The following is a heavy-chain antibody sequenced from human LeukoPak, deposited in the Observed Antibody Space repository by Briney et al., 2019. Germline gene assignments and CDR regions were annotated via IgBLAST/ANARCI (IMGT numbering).Heavy chain of an antibody. J-gene: IGHJ3*02. D-gene: IGHD5-12*01. CDR3: ARESGYDWEWRGLDAFDI. CDR1: GYTFTSYG. Sequence: ASVKVSCKASGYTFTSYGISWVRQAPGQGLEWMGWISAYNGNTNYAQKLQGRVTMTTDTSTSTAYMELRSLRSDDTAVYYCARESGYDWEWRGLDAFDIWGQGTMVTVSS. CDR2: ISAYNGNT. V-gene: IGHV1-18*01.